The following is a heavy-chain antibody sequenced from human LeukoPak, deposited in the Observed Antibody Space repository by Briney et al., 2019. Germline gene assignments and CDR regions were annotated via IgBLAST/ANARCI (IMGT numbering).Heavy chain of an antibody. Sequence: GASVKVSCKASGYTLTGFGFTWVRQAPGQGLEWVGWISAYNDNTNYAQNFQGRVTMTADTSTSTAYMELRSLRSDDTAVYYCARDWDCRSTSCLSKYYYMDVWGKGTTVTVSS. J-gene: IGHJ6*03. CDR2: ISAYNDNT. D-gene: IGHD2-2*01. V-gene: IGHV1-18*01. CDR3: ARDWDCRSTSCLSKYYYMDV. CDR1: GYTLTGFG.